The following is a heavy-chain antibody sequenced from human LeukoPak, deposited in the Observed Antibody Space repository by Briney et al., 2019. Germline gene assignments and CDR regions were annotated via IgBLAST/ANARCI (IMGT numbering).Heavy chain of an antibody. CDR1: GGSFSGYY. J-gene: IGHJ5*02. CDR3: ARDYGSGINWFDP. Sequence: PSETLSLTCAVYGGSFSGYYWSWIRQPPGKGLEWIGEINHSGSTNYNPSLKSRVTISVDTSKNQFSLKLSSVTAADTAVYYCARDYGSGINWFDPWGQGTLVTVSS. CDR2: INHSGST. D-gene: IGHD3-10*01. V-gene: IGHV4-34*01.